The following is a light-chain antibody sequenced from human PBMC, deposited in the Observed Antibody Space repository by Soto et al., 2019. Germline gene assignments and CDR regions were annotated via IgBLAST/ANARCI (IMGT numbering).Light chain of an antibody. V-gene: IGLV2-14*01. CDR2: DVS. Sequence: QTGLAQRASVSESPVQSITFSYTGTSSDVGGYNYVSWYQQHPGKAPKLMIYDVSNRPSGVSNRFSGSKSGNTASLTISGLQAEDEADYYCSSYTSSSTLYVFGTGTKVTVL. CDR1: SSDVGGYNY. J-gene: IGLJ1*01. CDR3: SSYTSSSTLYV.